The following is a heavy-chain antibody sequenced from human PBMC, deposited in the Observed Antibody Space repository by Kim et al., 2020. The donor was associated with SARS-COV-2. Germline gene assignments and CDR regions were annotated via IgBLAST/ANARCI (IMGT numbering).Heavy chain of an antibody. CDR3: ATTLGSAAAGKNF. Sequence: SETLSLTCTVSGGSISSSSYYWGWIRQPPGKGLEWIGSIYYSGNTYYNPSLKSRVTISIDTSKNQFSLNLSSVTAADTAVYYCATTLGSAAAGKNFWGQGTLVTVSS. J-gene: IGHJ4*02. V-gene: IGHV4-39*01. CDR2: IYYSGNT. CDR1: GGSISSSSYY. D-gene: IGHD6-13*01.